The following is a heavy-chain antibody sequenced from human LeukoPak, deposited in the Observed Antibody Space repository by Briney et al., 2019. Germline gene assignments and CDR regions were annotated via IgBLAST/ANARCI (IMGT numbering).Heavy chain of an antibody. CDR3: ARDLGYDILTGYPGIDY. CDR1: GFTFSSYG. V-gene: IGHV3-30*03. Sequence: RTGRSLRLSCAASGFTFSSYGMHWVRQAPGKGLEWVAVISYDGSNKYYADSVKGRFTISRDNSKNTLYLQMNSLRAEDTAVYYCARDLGYDILTGYPGIDYWGQGTLVTVSS. CDR2: ISYDGSNK. D-gene: IGHD3-9*01. J-gene: IGHJ4*02.